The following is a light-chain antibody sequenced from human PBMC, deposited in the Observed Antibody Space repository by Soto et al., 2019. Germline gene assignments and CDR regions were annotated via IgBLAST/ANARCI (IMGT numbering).Light chain of an antibody. Sequence: QAVVTQPASVSGSPGQSITISCTGTSSDVGGYNYVSWYQQRPGKAPKLMIYEVSNRPSGVSNRFSGSKSGNTASLTISGLQAEDEADYYCSSYTTTNTYVFGTGTKLTVL. V-gene: IGLV2-14*01. CDR1: SSDVGGYNY. J-gene: IGLJ1*01. CDR3: SSYTTTNTYV. CDR2: EVS.